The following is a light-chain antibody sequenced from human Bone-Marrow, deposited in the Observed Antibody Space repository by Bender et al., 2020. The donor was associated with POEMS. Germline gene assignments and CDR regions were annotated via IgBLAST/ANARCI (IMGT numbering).Light chain of an antibody. CDR3: CSYAGSSTWV. CDR2: EVT. J-gene: IGLJ3*02. V-gene: IGLV2-23*02. CDR1: SSDVGSYNL. Sequence: QSALTQPASVSGSPGQSITISCTGTSSDVGSYNLVSWYRHHPGKAPKLLIYEVTKRPSGVSDRFSGSKSADTASLTISGLQAEDEADYYCCSYAGSSTWVFGGGTKLTVL.